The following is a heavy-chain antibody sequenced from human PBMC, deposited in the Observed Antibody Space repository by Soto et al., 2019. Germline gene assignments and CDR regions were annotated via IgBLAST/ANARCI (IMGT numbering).Heavy chain of an antibody. CDR3: ASETGSSWMYYYYGMDV. Sequence: GGSLRLSCAASGFTFSSYGMHWVRQAPGKGLEWVAVIWYDGSNKYYADSVKGRFTISRDNSKDTLYLQMNSLRAEDTAVYYCASETGSSWMYYYYGMDVWGQGTTVTVSS. CDR1: GFTFSSYG. V-gene: IGHV3-33*01. J-gene: IGHJ6*02. D-gene: IGHD6-13*01. CDR2: IWYDGSNK.